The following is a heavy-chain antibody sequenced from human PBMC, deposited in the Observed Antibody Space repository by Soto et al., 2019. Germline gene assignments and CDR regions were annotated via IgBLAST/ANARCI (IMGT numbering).Heavy chain of an antibody. CDR1: GYTFTSYY. J-gene: IGHJ6*02. CDR3: ARGGNFWSGYQYYYYGMDV. CDR2: INPSGGST. Sequence: ASVKVSCKASGYTFTSYYMHWVRQAPGQGLEWMGIINPSGGSTSYAQKFQGRVTMTRDTSTSTVYMELSSLRSEDTAVYYCARGGNFWSGYQYYYYGMDVWGQGATVTVSS. V-gene: IGHV1-46*01. D-gene: IGHD3-3*01.